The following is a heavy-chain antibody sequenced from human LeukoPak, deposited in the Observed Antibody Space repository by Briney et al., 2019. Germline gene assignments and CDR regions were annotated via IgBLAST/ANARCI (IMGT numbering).Heavy chain of an antibody. Sequence: SETLSLTCTVSGDSLSSFYWSWLRQPPGKGLEWIGYVYYSGNTNYNPCLKSRVTISLDTSKKQFSLKLTSVTAADTAVYYCARGLYYYGSGSYPFDPWGQGILVTVSS. CDR3: ARGLYYYGSGSYPFDP. V-gene: IGHV4-59*01. CDR2: VYYSGNT. D-gene: IGHD3-10*01. J-gene: IGHJ5*02. CDR1: GDSLSSFY.